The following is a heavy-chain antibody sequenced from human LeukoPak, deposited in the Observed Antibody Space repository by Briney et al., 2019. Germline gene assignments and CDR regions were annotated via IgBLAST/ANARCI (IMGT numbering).Heavy chain of an antibody. CDR3: ARGYYYDSSGSGAFEI. J-gene: IGHJ3*02. D-gene: IGHD3-22*01. CDR1: GYTFTSYY. V-gene: IGHV1-46*01. CDR2: INPSGGST. Sequence: ASVKVSCKASGYTFTSYYMHWVRQAPGQGLEWMGIINPSGGSTSYAQKFQGRVTMTRDMSTSTVYMELSSLRSEDTAVYYCARGYYYDSSGSGAFEIWGQGTMVTVSS.